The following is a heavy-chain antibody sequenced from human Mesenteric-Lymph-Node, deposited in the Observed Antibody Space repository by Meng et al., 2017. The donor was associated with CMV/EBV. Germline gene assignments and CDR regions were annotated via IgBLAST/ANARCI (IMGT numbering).Heavy chain of an antibody. D-gene: IGHD6-13*01. CDR3: AKDQRIWQQRFRGYFQH. J-gene: IGHJ1*01. V-gene: IGHV3-23*01. Sequence: GGSLRLSCAASGFTFSSYSMNWVRQAPGKGLEWVAVISGDGDISYYADSVKGRFTISRDNSKNTLYLQMSNLGAEDTAIYYCAKDQRIWQQRFRGYFQHWGQGTLVTVSS. CDR2: ISGDGDIS. CDR1: GFTFSSYS.